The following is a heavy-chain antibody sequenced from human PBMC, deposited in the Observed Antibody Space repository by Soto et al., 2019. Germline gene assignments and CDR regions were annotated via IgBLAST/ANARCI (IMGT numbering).Heavy chain of an antibody. CDR3: AREYCSGGSCHDLDY. CDR2: ISAYNGNT. D-gene: IGHD2-15*01. V-gene: IGHV1-18*01. J-gene: IGHJ4*02. Sequence: QVQLVQSGAEVKKPWASVKVSCKSSGYTFTSYVISWVRQAPGQGLDWMGWISAYNGNTNYAQKLQGRVTMTTDTSTSTAYMELRSLRSDDTAVYYCAREYCSGGSCHDLDYWGQGTLVTVSS. CDR1: GYTFTSYV.